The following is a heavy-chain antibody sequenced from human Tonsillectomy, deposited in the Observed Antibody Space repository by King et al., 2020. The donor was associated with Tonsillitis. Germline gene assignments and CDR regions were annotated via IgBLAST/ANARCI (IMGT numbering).Heavy chain of an antibody. CDR2: IYTSGST. J-gene: IGHJ3*02. CDR1: GGAITSGSYY. Sequence: VQLQESGPGLVKPSETLSPTCTVSGGAITSGSYYWSWIRQPAGKGLEWIGRIYTSGSTKHNPSLNSRVTISVDTSKMQFSLKLSSVTAADTAMYYCAKTFNYYDSNGYYAFDIWGQGTMVTVSS. D-gene: IGHD3-22*01. V-gene: IGHV4-61*02. CDR3: AKTFNYYDSNGYYAFDI.